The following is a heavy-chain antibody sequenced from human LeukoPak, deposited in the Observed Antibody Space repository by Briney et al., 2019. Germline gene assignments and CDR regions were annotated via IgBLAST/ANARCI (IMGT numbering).Heavy chain of an antibody. CDR3: ARCRDDYVWGSYRQSDAFDI. J-gene: IGHJ3*02. D-gene: IGHD3-16*02. CDR1: GGSISSYY. Sequence: AETLSLTCTVSGGSISSYYWSWIRQPPGKGLEWIGYIYYSGSTNYNPSLKSRVTISVNTSQDPSFLKNDHVTAADTAVYYCARCRDDYVWGSYRQSDAFDIWGQGTMVTVSS. CDR2: IYYSGST. V-gene: IGHV4-59*01.